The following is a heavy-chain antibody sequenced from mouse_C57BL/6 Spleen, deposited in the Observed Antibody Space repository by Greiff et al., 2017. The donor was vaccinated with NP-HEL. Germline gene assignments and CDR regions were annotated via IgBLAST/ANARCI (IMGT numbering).Heavy chain of an antibody. CDR2: INPSNGGT. CDR1: GYTFTSYW. J-gene: IGHJ4*01. V-gene: IGHV1-53*01. D-gene: IGHD3-2*02. CDR3: AKQATHYYAMDY. Sequence: QVQLLQPGTELVKPGASVKLSCKASGYTFTSYWMHWVKQRPGQGLEWIGNINPSNGGTNYNEKFKSKATLTVDKSSSTAYMQLSSLTSEDSAVYYCAKQATHYYAMDYWGQGTSVTVSS.